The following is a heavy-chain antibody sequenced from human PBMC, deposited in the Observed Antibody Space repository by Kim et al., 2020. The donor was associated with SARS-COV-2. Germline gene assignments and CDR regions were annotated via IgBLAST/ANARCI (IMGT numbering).Heavy chain of an antibody. Sequence: GGSLRLSCAASGFTFSNAWMSWVRQAPGKGLEWVGRIKSKTDGETTDYAAPVKRRFTISRDDSKNTLYLQMKSLKTEDTAVYYCIAKEKYYDILTGYYYFIGVDYWGQGTLDTVSS. J-gene: IGHJ4*02. V-gene: IGHV3-15*01. CDR3: IAKEKYYDILTGYYYFIGVDY. CDR1: GFTFSNAW. D-gene: IGHD3-9*01. CDR2: IKSKTDGETT.